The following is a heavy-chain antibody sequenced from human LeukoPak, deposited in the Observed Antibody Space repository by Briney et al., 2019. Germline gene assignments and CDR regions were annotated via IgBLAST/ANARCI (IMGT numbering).Heavy chain of an antibody. CDR2: INHSGST. V-gene: IGHV4-34*08. CDR1: GFTFSSYA. Sequence: PGGSLRLSCAASGFTFSSYAMHWVRQPPGKGLEWIGEINHSGSTTYNPSLRSRVTISVDTSKKHFSLKLTSVTAADTAVYFCAQTLEVSTITVHYWGQGTLVTVSS. J-gene: IGHJ4*02. CDR3: AQTLEVSTITVHY. D-gene: IGHD2-8*02.